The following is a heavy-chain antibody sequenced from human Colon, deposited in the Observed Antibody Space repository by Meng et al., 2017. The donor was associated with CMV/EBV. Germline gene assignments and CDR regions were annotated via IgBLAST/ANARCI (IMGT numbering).Heavy chain of an antibody. J-gene: IGHJ3*01. V-gene: IGHV1-2*02. Sequence: ASVKVSCKASGFPFIDYYLHWVRQAPGQGLEWMGWINPNTGGTTSEPNFHGRVTLTRDTSISTVYMEVTRLTSDDTAMYYCARVDSDSSGYYGPDFWGQGTMVTVSS. CDR2: INPNTGGT. CDR1: GFPFIDYY. D-gene: IGHD3-3*01. CDR3: ARVDSDSSGYYGPDF.